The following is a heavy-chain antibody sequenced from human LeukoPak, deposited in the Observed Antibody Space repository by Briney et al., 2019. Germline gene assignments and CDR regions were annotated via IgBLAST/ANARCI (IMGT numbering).Heavy chain of an antibody. Sequence: AEPLSLTCNVSGDSLTTHFRSWLRQTPGKGLAWVAYAFHSGTTNYCPSLNRRFTIPFGRSNKQFYLRLGSVTAADTAVYYCARRVATVTDTFDIWGRGTMVSVSS. D-gene: IGHD3-10*01. V-gene: IGHV4-59*08. CDR3: ARRVATVTDTFDI. CDR1: GDSLTTHF. CDR2: AFHSGTT. J-gene: IGHJ3*02.